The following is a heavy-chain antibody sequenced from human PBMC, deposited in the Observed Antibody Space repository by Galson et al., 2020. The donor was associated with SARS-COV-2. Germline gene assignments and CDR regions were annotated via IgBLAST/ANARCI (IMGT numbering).Heavy chain of an antibody. J-gene: IGHJ4*02. Sequence: SQTLSLTCAVSGGSIRSNDHFWGWIRQPPGKGLEWIGSISYSGNTYYSPSLKNRLTISIESSKNQFSLRLFSVTAADTAVYFCARHLDTTGYYHAYWGQGTLVTVSS. CDR1: GGSIRSNDHF. D-gene: IGHD3-22*01. CDR3: ARHLDTTGYYHAY. V-gene: IGHV4-39*01. CDR2: ISYSGNT.